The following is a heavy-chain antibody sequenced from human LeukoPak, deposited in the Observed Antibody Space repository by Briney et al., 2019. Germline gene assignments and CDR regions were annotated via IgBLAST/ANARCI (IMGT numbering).Heavy chain of an antibody. CDR1: GFTFDDYA. J-gene: IGHJ4*02. V-gene: IGHV3-9*01. CDR3: AKGFWSGYCFDY. D-gene: IGHD3-3*01. CDR2: ISWNSGSI. Sequence: GRSLRLSCAASGFTFDDYAMHWVRQAPGKGLEWVSGISWNSGSIGYADSVKGRFTISRDNAKNSLYLRMNSLRAEDTALYYCAKGFWSGYCFDYWGQGTLVTVSS.